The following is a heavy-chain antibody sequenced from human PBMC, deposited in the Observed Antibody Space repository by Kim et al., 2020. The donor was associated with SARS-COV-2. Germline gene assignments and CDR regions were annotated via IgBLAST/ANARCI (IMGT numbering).Heavy chain of an antibody. Sequence: GGSLRLSCAASGFTFSSYGMHWVRQAPGKGLEWVAVISYDGSNKYYADSVKGRFTISRDNSKNTLYLQMNSLRAEDTAVYYCAKDPLYSSSWYYGMDVWGQGTTVTVSS. CDR1: GFTFSSYG. CDR2: ISYDGSNK. D-gene: IGHD6-13*01. CDR3: AKDPLYSSSWYYGMDV. V-gene: IGHV3-30*18. J-gene: IGHJ6*02.